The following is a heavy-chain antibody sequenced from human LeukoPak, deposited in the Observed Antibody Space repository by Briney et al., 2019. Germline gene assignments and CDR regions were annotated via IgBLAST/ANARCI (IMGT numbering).Heavy chain of an antibody. CDR3: ARAYTLMGDYEYYFDY. V-gene: IGHV3-21*01. CDR2: ISSSSSYI. CDR1: GFTFSSYS. J-gene: IGHJ4*02. Sequence: PGGSLRLSCAASGFTFSSYSMNWVRQAPGKGLEWVSSISSSSSYIYYADSVKGRFTISRDNAKNSLYLQMNSLRAEDTAVYYCARAYTLMGDYEYYFDYWGQGTLVTVSS. D-gene: IGHD4-17*01.